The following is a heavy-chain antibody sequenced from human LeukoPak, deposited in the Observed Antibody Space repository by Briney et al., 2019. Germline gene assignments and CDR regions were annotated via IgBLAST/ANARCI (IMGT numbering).Heavy chain of an antibody. CDR1: GYTFTDPY. CDR3: ARARLWAFDI. Sequence: ASVKVSCKASGYTFTDPYIHWVRQAPGQGLEWMGWINPNSGGTTYAQKFQGRVTMTRDTSLNTAYMELSRLGSDDTAVYFCARARLWAFDIWGQGTMVTVSS. D-gene: IGHD3-16*01. J-gene: IGHJ3*02. CDR2: INPNSGGT. V-gene: IGHV1-2*02.